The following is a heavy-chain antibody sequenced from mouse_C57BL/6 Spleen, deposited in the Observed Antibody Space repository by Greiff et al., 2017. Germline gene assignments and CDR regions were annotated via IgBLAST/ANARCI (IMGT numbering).Heavy chain of an antibody. D-gene: IGHD2-2*01. Sequence: VQLQQPGAELVKPGASVKMSCKASGYTFTSYWITWVKQRPGQGLEWIGDIYPGSGSTNYNEKFKSKATLTVDTSSSTAYMQLSSLTSEDSAVYYCARRGGYDVEAMDYWGQGTSVTVSS. CDR2: IYPGSGST. J-gene: IGHJ4*01. V-gene: IGHV1-55*01. CDR3: ARRGGYDVEAMDY. CDR1: GYTFTSYW.